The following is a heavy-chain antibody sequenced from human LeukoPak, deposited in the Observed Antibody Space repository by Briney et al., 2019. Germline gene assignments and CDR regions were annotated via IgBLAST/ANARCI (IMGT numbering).Heavy chain of an antibody. CDR1: GFTFSSYS. J-gene: IGHJ4*02. D-gene: IGHD3-22*01. CDR3: ASEPDYDSSGYHRLFDY. V-gene: IGHV3-48*01. CDR2: ISSGSSTI. Sequence: GGSLRLSCAASGFTFSSYSMNWVRQAPGKGLEWVSYISSGSSTIYYADSVKGRFTISRDNAKNSLYLQMNSLRAEDTAVYYCASEPDYDSSGYHRLFDYWGQGTLVTVSS.